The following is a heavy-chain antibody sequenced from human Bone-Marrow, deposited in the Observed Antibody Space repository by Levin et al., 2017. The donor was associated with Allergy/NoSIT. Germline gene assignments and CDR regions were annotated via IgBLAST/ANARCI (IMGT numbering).Heavy chain of an antibody. CDR1: GFSVSNSP. V-gene: IGHV3-33*01. D-gene: IGHD2-2*01. Sequence: SGGSLRLSCAASGFSVSNSPMHWVRQAPGKGLEWVAITYFHMTNEYYGDSVRGRFTISRDNSKNIVYLQMNSLRAEDTAVYYCARDNDCSNINCLKGQTNYYYGMDVWGQGTTVTVSS. CDR3: ARDNDCSNINCLKGQTNYYYGMDV. CDR2: TYFHMTNE. J-gene: IGHJ6*02.